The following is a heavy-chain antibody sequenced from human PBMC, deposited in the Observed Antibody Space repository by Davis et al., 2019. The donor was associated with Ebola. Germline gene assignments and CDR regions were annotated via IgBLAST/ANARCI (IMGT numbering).Heavy chain of an antibody. CDR1: GFTFSSYE. J-gene: IGHJ5*02. V-gene: IGHV3-48*03. CDR3: ARLGPRWLQFGT. CDR2: ISSSGSTI. Sequence: GGSLRLSCAASGFTFSSYEMNWVRQAPGKGLEWVSYISSSGSTIYYADSVKGRFTISRDNAKNSLYLQMNSLRAEDTAVYYCARLGPRWLQFGTWGQGTLVTVSS. D-gene: IGHD5-24*01.